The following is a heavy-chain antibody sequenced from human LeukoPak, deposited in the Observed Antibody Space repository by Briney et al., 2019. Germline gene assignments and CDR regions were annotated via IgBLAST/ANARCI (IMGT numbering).Heavy chain of an antibody. J-gene: IGHJ3*02. D-gene: IGHD2-2*01. V-gene: IGHV5-51*01. CDR1: GGTFSSYA. CDR2: IYPGDSDT. CDR3: TRIAGYCSSTSCYAFDI. Sequence: KVSCKASGGTFSSYAISWVRQMPGKGLEWVGIIYPGDSDTRYSPSFQGQVTISADKSISTAYLQWSSLKASDTAMYYCTRIAGYCSSTSCYAFDIWGQGTMVTVSS.